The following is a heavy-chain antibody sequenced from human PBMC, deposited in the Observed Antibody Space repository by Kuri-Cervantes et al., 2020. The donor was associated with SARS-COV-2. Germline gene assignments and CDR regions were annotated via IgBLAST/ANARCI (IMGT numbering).Heavy chain of an antibody. CDR2: ISSNGGST. CDR1: GFTFSSYA. Sequence: GESLKISCAASGFTFSSYAMHWVRQAPGKGLEYVSAISSNGGSTYYANSVKGRFTISRDNSKNTLYLQMGSLRAEDMAVYYCARGEYCSSTSCYYYYYMDVWGKGTTVTVSS. V-gene: IGHV3-64*01. D-gene: IGHD2-2*01. J-gene: IGHJ6*03. CDR3: ARGEYCSSTSCYYYYYMDV.